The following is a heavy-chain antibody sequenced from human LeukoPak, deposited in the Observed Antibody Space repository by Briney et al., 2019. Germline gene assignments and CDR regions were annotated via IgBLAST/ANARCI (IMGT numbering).Heavy chain of an antibody. Sequence: GGSLRLSCAASGFTFSNYWMSWVRQAPGKGLEWVANIKEDGTEKCYVDSVKGRFTISRDNAKNSLYLQMASLRAEDTAVYYCAKYYYISGTYQAFDYWGQGTLVTVSS. V-gene: IGHV3-7*02. CDR2: IKEDGTEK. CDR3: AKYYYISGTYQAFDY. D-gene: IGHD3-10*01. CDR1: GFTFSNYW. J-gene: IGHJ4*02.